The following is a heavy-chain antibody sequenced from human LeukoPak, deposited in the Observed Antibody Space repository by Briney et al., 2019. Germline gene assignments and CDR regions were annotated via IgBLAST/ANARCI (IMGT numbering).Heavy chain of an antibody. CDR2: INHAGST. Sequence: SETLSLTCAVYGGSFSDYYWSWIRQPPGKGLEWIGEINHAGSTKYNPSLNNRVTISVDTSKNQFSLKLSSVTAADTAAYYCARDLTKGYGYYYYYMDVWGKGTTVTISS. CDR3: ARDLTKGYGYYYYYMDV. J-gene: IGHJ6*03. D-gene: IGHD3-9*01. CDR1: GGSFSDYY. V-gene: IGHV4-34*01.